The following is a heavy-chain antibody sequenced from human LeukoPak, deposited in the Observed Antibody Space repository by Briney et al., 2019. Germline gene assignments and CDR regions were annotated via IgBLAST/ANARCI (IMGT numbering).Heavy chain of an antibody. CDR3: ARSQRKHAYFDY. V-gene: IGHV4-39*01. Sequence: SETLSLTCTVSGGSISSSSYYWGWIRQPPGKGLEWIGSIYYSGSTYYNPSLKSRVTISVDTSKNQFSLKLSSVTAADTAVYYYARSQRKHAYFDYWGQGTLVTVSS. CDR1: GGSISSSSYY. CDR2: IYYSGST. D-gene: IGHD2-21*01. J-gene: IGHJ4*02.